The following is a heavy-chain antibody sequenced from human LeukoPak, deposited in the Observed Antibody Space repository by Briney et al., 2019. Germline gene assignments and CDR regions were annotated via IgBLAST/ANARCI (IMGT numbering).Heavy chain of an antibody. CDR3: AKAEWFDP. V-gene: IGHV3-30*18. CDR2: ISYDGSNK. CDR1: GFTFSNYG. D-gene: IGHD1-14*01. Sequence: GGSLRLSCAASGFTFSNYGMHWVRQAPGKGLEWVAVISYDGSNKYYADSVKGRFTISRDNSKNTLYLQMNSLRAEDTAVYYCAKAEWFDPWGQGTLVTVSS. J-gene: IGHJ5*02.